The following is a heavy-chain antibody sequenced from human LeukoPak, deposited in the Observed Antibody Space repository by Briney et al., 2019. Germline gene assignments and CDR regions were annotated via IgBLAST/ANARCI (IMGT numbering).Heavy chain of an antibody. V-gene: IGHV3-33*01. D-gene: IGHD5-12*01. Sequence: PGRSLRLSCRASGFTFSSYVIHWVRQAPGKGLEWVAAIWYDGTEKYYADSGKGRFTISRDNSKDTLYLQMNSLRVEDTAVYYCAREGSPNIEVWFDPWGQGTLVTVSS. J-gene: IGHJ5*02. CDR2: IWYDGTEK. CDR3: AREGSPNIEVWFDP. CDR1: GFTFSSYV.